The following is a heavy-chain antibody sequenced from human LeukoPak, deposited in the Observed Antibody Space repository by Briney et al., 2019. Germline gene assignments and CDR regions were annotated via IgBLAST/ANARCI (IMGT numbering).Heavy chain of an antibody. CDR3: ARVADGYNSPNFDY. CDR1: GYTFTSYD. Sequence: ASVKVSCKASGYTFTSYDINWVRQATGQGLEWMGWMNPNSGNTGYAQKFQGRVTITRNTSISTAYMELSSLRSEDTAVYYCARVADGYNSPNFDYWGQGTLVTVSS. J-gene: IGHJ4*02. V-gene: IGHV1-8*03. D-gene: IGHD5-24*01. CDR2: MNPNSGNT.